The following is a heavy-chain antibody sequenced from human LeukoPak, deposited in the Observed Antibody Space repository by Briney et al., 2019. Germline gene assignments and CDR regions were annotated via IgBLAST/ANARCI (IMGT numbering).Heavy chain of an antibody. Sequence: GGSLRLSCAASGFTVSSNYMSWVRQAPGKGLEWVSVIYSGGSTYYADSVRGRFTISRDNSKNTLYLQMNSLRAEDTAVYYCARTRPNSGYDRYYYYMDVWGKGTTFTVSS. CDR3: ARTRPNSGYDRYYYYMDV. D-gene: IGHD5-12*01. CDR2: IYSGGST. CDR1: GFTVSSNY. V-gene: IGHV3-53*01. J-gene: IGHJ6*03.